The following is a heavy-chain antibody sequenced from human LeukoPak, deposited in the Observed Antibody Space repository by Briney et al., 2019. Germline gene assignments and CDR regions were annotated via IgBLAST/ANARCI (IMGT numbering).Heavy chain of an antibody. CDR1: GFTLSSYF. J-gene: IGHJ4*02. CDR3: TKRRGATLVRWFFDY. V-gene: IGHV3-23*01. CDR2: ISGTGATT. Sequence: PGGSLRLSCAAPGFTLSSYFMTWVRQAPGKGLEGVSAISGTGATTYYADSVKGRFTISRDNSKNTLYLQMNSLRAEDTALYYCTKRRGATLVRWFFDYWGQGTLVTVSS. D-gene: IGHD4-23*01.